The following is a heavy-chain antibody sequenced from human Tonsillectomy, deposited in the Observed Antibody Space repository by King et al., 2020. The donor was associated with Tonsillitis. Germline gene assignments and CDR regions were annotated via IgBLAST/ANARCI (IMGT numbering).Heavy chain of an antibody. J-gene: IGHJ6*02. CDR2: IYSGGST. Sequence: VQLVESGGGLVQPGGSLRLSCAASGFTVSSNYMSWVRQAPGKGLEWVSVIYSGGSTYYADSVKGRFTISRHNSKNTLYLQMNSLRAEDTAVYYCARTDTDSGYYQDSLNYGMDVWGQGTTVTVSS. D-gene: IGHD3-22*01. CDR1: GFTVSSNY. V-gene: IGHV3-53*04. CDR3: ARTDTDSGYYQDSLNYGMDV.